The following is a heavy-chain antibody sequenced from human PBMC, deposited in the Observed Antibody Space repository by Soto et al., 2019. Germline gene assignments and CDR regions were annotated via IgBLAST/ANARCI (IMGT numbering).Heavy chain of an antibody. Sequence: EVQLVESGGGLVQPGGSLRLSCAASEFTFTTYWMHWVRQAPGKGLVWVSRINSDGSKMTYADSVKGRFTISRDNAKNTRSLKMNSLRAEDTAVYYCVRGSDSAYCGGDCYSDAFDFWGQGTTVTVSS. V-gene: IGHV3-74*01. CDR3: VRGSDSAYCGGDCYSDAFDF. D-gene: IGHD2-21*02. CDR2: INSDGSKM. J-gene: IGHJ3*01. CDR1: EFTFTTYW.